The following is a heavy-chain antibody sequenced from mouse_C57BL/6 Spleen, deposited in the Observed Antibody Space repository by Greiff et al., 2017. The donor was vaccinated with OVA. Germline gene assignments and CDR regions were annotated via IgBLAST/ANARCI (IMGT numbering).Heavy chain of an antibody. CDR3: ARSDDYYVFYARDY. Sequence: QVQLQQPGAELVRPGSSVKLSCKASGYTFTSYWMHWVKQRPIQGLEWIGNIDPSDSETHYNQKFKDKATLTVAKSSSTAYMQLSSLRSEDSAVYYCARSDDYYVFYARDYWGRGTSVTVSS. D-gene: IGHD2-3*01. CDR2: IDPSDSET. V-gene: IGHV1-52*01. CDR1: GYTFTSYW. J-gene: IGHJ4*01.